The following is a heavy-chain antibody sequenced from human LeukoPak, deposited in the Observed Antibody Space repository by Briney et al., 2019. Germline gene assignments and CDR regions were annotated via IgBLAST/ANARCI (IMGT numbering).Heavy chain of an antibody. D-gene: IGHD3-22*01. CDR1: GFTFSSYW. CDR2: IKQDGSEK. V-gene: IGHV3-7*01. CDR3: ARPHYYDSVYYYMDV. Sequence: GGSLRLSCAASGFTFSSYWMSWVRQAPGKGLEWEANIKQDGSEKYYVDSVKGRFTISRDNAKNSLYLQMNSLRAEDTAVYYCARPHYYDSVYYYMDVWGKGTTVTVSS. J-gene: IGHJ6*03.